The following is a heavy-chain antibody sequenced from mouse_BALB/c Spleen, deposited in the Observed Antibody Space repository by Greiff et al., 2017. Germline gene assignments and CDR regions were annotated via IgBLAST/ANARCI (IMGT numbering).Heavy chain of an antibody. CDR3: ARDEGRFAY. CDR1: GFTFSSFG. CDR2: ISSGGSYT. Sequence: EVKLVESGGGLVQPGGSRKLSCAASGFTFSSFGMHWVRQAPDKRLEWVATISSGGSYTYYPDSVKGRFTISRDNAKNTLYLQMSSLKSEDTAMYYCARDEGRFAYWGQGTLVTVSA. J-gene: IGHJ3*01. D-gene: IGHD3-3*01. V-gene: IGHV5-6*03.